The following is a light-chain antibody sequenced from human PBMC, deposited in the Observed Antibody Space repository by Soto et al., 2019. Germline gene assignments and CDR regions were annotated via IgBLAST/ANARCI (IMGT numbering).Light chain of an antibody. CDR3: QQRSVWVT. CDR1: QSINSA. Sequence: EIVLTQSPATLSLSPGERATLSCRASQSINSALAWYQQKPGQAPSLLIYDASNRANCIPARFSGSGSGTDFTITISSAEPEDSSVYSCQQRSVWVTFGQGTRLDI. J-gene: IGKJ5*01. V-gene: IGKV3-11*01. CDR2: DAS.